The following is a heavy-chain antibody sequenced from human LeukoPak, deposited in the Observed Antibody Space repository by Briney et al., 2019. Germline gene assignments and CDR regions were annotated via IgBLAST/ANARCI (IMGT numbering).Heavy chain of an antibody. V-gene: IGHV7-4-1*02. CDR2: INTNTGNP. CDR1: GYTFTSYA. Sequence: GASVKVSCKAPGYTFTSYAMNWVRQAPGQGLEWMGWINTNTGNPTYAQGFTGRFVFSLDTSVSTAYLQISSLKAEDTAVYYCARDRAFYCSGGSCYLGYYYYYYGMDVWGQGTTVTVSS. CDR3: ARDRAFYCSGGSCYLGYYYYYYGMDV. J-gene: IGHJ6*02. D-gene: IGHD2-15*01.